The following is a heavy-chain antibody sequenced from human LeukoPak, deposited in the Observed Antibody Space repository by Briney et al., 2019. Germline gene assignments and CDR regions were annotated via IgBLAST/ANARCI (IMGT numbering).Heavy chain of an antibody. CDR1: GFTFSSYG. D-gene: IGHD3-10*02. V-gene: IGHV3-30*02. CDR2: IRYDGSGK. CDR3: AELGITMIGGV. Sequence: AGGSLRLSCAASGFTFSSYGMHWVRQAPGKGLEWVAFIRYDGSGKYYADSVKGRFTISRDNAKNSLYLQMNSLRAEDTAVYYCAELGITMIGGVWGKGTTVTISS. J-gene: IGHJ6*04.